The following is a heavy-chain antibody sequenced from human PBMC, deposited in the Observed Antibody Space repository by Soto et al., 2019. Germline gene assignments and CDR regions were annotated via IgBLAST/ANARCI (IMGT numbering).Heavy chain of an antibody. J-gene: IGHJ4*02. CDR1: GFNFGFFG. CDR2: ISGDGINT. CDR3: ARGNLSFDFDS. Sequence: LRLSCAASGFNFGFFGMHWVRQAPGKGLEWVAFISGDGINTQYADSVRGRFTLSRDYSRKTMYLQMDSLRDEDTALYYCARGNLSFDFDSWGLGTLVTVSS. D-gene: IGHD1-26*01. V-gene: IGHV3-30*03.